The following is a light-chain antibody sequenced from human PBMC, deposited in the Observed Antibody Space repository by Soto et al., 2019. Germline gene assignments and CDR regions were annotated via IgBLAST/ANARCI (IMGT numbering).Light chain of an antibody. V-gene: IGKV3-11*01. Sequence: DIVLTQSPATLSLSPGERATLSCRASQSVSGYLAWYQQKPGQAPRLLIYDASNRATGIPARFSGSGSGTDVTLTIISLEPEEFADYYCHQRSNWPSTFGGGTKVEIK. J-gene: IGKJ4*01. CDR2: DAS. CDR1: QSVSGY. CDR3: HQRSNWPST.